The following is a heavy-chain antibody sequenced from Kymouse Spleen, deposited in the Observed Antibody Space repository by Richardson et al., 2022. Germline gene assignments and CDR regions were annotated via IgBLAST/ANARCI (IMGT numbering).Heavy chain of an antibody. J-gene: IGHJ6*02. CDR2: IKQDGSEK. D-gene: IGHD3-3*01. V-gene: IGHV3-7*01. CDR1: GFTFSSYW. Sequence: EVQLVESGGGLVQPGGSLRLSCAASGFTFSSYWMSWVRQAPGKGLEWVANIKQDGSEKYYVDSVKGRFTISRDNAKNSLYLQMNSLRAEDTAVYYCAREGYDFWTDYYGMDVWGQGTTVTVSS. CDR3: AREGYDFWTDYYGMDV.